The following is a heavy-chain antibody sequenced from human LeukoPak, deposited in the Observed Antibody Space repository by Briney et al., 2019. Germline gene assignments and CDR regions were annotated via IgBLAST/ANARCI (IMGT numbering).Heavy chain of an antibody. Sequence: GGSLRLSCEASGFTFSIYEMNWVRQAPGKGLEWVSYISTGSTTIYYADSVRGRFTVSRDNAKNSLFLQMDSLRAEDTAVYYCARGTLTGSSDYWGQGTLVTVSS. V-gene: IGHV3-48*03. J-gene: IGHJ4*02. CDR2: ISTGSTTI. D-gene: IGHD1-7*01. CDR1: GFTFSIYE. CDR3: ARGTLTGSSDY.